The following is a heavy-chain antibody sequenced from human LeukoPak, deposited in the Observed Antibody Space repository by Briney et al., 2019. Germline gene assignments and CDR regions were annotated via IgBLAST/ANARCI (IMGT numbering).Heavy chain of an antibody. CDR1: GGSISSYY. CDR3: ARSRGGYSSGWYRGYFDY. V-gene: IGHV4-4*07. J-gene: IGHJ4*02. D-gene: IGHD6-19*01. Sequence: SETLSLTCTVSGGSISSYYWTWIRQPAGKGLEWIGRIYTPGSTSYNPSLKSRVIMSVDKSKNQFSLKLSSVTAADTAVYYCARSRGGYSSGWYRGYFDYWGQGTLVTVSS. CDR2: IYTPGST.